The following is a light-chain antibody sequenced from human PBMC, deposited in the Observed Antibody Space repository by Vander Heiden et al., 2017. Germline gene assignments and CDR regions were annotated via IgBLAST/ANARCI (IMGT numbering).Light chain of an antibody. Sequence: QSTLTHPASVSGSPGQPITIPCTGTSSDVNYNYVSWYQQPPGKVPKLIIYDVNNRPSGISNRISGSKAGNAASLTISGLQAEDEADYYCSSYTTSSTYVFGTGTKVTVL. CDR2: DVN. CDR1: SSDVNYNY. J-gene: IGLJ1*01. V-gene: IGLV2-14*03. CDR3: SSYTTSSTYV.